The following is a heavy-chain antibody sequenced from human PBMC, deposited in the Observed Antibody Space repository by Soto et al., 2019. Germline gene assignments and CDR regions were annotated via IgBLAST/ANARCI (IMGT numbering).Heavy chain of an antibody. Sequence: QVQLVQSGAEMREPGSSVKVSCKASGGTFSSSAINWLRQAPGQRPEWMGGIIRTFGTANYIEKFRGRVTITADTSTSTAYMGVSSLTSEDTAMYFCARSETAGHRGFDIWGQGTMVTVSS. D-gene: IGHD6-19*01. J-gene: IGHJ3*02. CDR3: ARSETAGHRGFDI. CDR2: IIRTFGTA. CDR1: GGTFSSSA. V-gene: IGHV1-69*06.